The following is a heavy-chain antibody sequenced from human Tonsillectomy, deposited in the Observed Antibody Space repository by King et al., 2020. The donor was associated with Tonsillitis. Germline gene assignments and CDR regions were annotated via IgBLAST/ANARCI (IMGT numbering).Heavy chain of an antibody. CDR2: IYYSGST. D-gene: IGHD3-10*01. J-gene: IGHJ6*03. Sequence: VQLQESGPGLVKPSETLSLTCTVSGGSISSYYWSWIRQPPGKGLEWIGYIYYSGSTNYNPSLKSRVTISVDTSKNQFSLKLSSVTAADTAVYYCARDYYGSGSGGIDYYYYMDVWGKGTTVTVSS. V-gene: IGHV4-59*01. CDR3: ARDYYGSGSGGIDYYYYMDV. CDR1: GGSISSYY.